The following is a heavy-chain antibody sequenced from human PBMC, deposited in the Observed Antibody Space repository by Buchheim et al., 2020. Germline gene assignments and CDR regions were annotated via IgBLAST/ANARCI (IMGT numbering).Heavy chain of an antibody. Sequence: QVQLQQWGAGLLKPSETLSLTCAVYGGSFSGYYWSWIRQPPGKGLEWIGEINHSGSTNYNPSLKSRVTISVDTSKNQFSLNLSSVTAADTAVYYCARGPPGSPAYFDYWGQGTL. CDR3: ARGPPGSPAYFDY. CDR1: GGSFSGYY. V-gene: IGHV4-34*01. J-gene: IGHJ4*02. CDR2: INHSGST.